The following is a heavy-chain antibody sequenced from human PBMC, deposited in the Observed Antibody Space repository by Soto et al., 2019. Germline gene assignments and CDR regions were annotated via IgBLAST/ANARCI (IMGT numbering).Heavy chain of an antibody. CDR1: GDSVTSNGVA. V-gene: IGHV6-1*01. D-gene: IGHD2-21*01. CDR2: TDYRSYWYT. CDR3: ARGRNSAFDI. J-gene: IGHJ3*02. Sequence: SQTLSLTCGISGDSVTSNGVAWNWIRQSPSRGLEWLGRTDYRSYWYTDYAVSVKSRISINPDTSKNQFSLQLNSLTPEDTAMYYCARGRNSAFDIWGQGTMVTVSS.